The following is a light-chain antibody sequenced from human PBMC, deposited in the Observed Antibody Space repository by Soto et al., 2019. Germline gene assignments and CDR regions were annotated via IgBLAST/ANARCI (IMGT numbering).Light chain of an antibody. Sequence: EIVLTQSPATLSVSPWGRATLSCRASQNVMYNLAWYQQKPGQAPRLLVYGASTRATDAPPRFRGSGSGTEFSLTISSLQSEDYATYFCQQYSSWPRTFGQGSRVEIK. CDR1: QNVMYN. J-gene: IGKJ1*01. CDR3: QQYSSWPRT. V-gene: IGKV3-15*01. CDR2: GAS.